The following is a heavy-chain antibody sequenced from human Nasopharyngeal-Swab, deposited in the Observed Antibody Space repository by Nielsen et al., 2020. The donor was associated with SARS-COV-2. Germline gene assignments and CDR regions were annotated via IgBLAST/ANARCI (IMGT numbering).Heavy chain of an antibody. Sequence: GESLKISCSASGFPFSSYSLNWVRQAPGKGLEWVSSISSSSSYIYYADSVKGRFTISRDNAKNSLYLQMNSLRAEDTAVYYCAKDRLRYFDWACMDVWGQGTTVTVSS. CDR1: GFPFSSYS. CDR2: ISSSSSYI. V-gene: IGHV3-21*01. J-gene: IGHJ6*02. CDR3: AKDRLRYFDWACMDV. D-gene: IGHD3-9*01.